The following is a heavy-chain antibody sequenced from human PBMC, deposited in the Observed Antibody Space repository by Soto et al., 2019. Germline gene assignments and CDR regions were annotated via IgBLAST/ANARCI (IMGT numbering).Heavy chain of an antibody. D-gene: IGHD2-15*01. Sequence: GGSLRLSCAASGFTFSSYAMSWVRQAPGKGLEWVSAINSRGGSTYYADSVKGRFTISRDSSKNTLYLQMNSLRAEDTAVYYCARVVVVAARLDAFDIWGQGTMVTVSS. CDR2: INSRGGST. CDR1: GFTFSSYA. V-gene: IGHV3-23*01. CDR3: ARVVVVAARLDAFDI. J-gene: IGHJ3*02.